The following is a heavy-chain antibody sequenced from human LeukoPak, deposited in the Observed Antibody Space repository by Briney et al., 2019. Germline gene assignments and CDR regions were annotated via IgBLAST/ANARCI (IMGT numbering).Heavy chain of an antibody. D-gene: IGHD3-10*01. CDR3: ARDLFTYYYGSGSYYKLAAFDI. V-gene: IGHV1-18*04. J-gene: IGHJ3*02. CDR1: GYTFTSYG. Sequence: ASVKVSCKASGYTFTSYGISWVRQAPGQGLEWMGWISAYNGNTNYAQKLQGRVTMTRDTSTSTAYMELRSLRSDDTAVYYCARDLFTYYYGSGSYYKLAAFDIWGQGTMVTVSS. CDR2: ISAYNGNT.